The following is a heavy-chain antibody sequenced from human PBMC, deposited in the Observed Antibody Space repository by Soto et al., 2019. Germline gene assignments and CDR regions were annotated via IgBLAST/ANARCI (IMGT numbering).Heavy chain of an antibody. CDR2: IYRTGST. CDR3: ASRDPGTSVDY. D-gene: IGHD1-7*01. CDR1: GGSFTSNNW. J-gene: IGHJ4*02. Sequence: SETLSLTCAVSGGSFTSNNWWTWVRQPPGQGLEWIGEIYRTGSTNYNPSLKSRVTISLDKSENQFSLKVTSLTAADTAVYYCASRDPGTSVDYWGQGTVVTVSS. V-gene: IGHV4-4*02.